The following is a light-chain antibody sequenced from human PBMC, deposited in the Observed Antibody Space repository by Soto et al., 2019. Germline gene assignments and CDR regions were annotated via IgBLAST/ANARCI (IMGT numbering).Light chain of an antibody. Sequence: QSALAQPASVSGSPGQSITISCTGTSSDIGAYNYVSWFQQFPGKPPKLIIYEVYNRPSGISNRFSGSKSDNTASLTISGLQAEDEAHYFCTSYTSSSPWVFGGGTKLTVL. CDR1: SSDIGAYNY. J-gene: IGLJ3*02. V-gene: IGLV2-14*01. CDR3: TSYTSSSPWV. CDR2: EVY.